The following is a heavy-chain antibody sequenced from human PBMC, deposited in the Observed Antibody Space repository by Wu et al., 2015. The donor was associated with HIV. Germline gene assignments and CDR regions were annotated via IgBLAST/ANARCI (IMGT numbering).Heavy chain of an antibody. V-gene: IGHV1-18*01. CDR3: ARGSYDFWSGPRYFDL. CDR1: GYSFNTYG. J-gene: IGHJ2*01. CDR2: ISAYNGNT. Sequence: QVQLVQSGTEVKKPGASVKVSCKASGYSFNTYGISWVRQAPGQGLEWMGWISAYNGNTNYAQKLQGRVTMTTDTSTSTAYMELRSLRSDDTAVYYCARGSYDFWSGPRYFDLWGRGTLVTVSS. D-gene: IGHD3-3*01.